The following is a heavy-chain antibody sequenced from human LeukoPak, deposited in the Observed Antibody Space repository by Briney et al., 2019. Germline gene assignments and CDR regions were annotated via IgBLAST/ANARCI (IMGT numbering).Heavy chain of an antibody. CDR2: IYSGGST. V-gene: IGHV3-53*01. CDR1: GFTVSSNY. Sequence: PGRSLRLSCAASGFTVSSNYMSWVRQAPGKGLEWVSVIYSGGSTYYADSVKGRFTISRDNSKNTLYLQMNSLRAEDTAVYYCARGTYSSSWSFDYWGQGTLVTVSS. CDR3: ARGTYSSSWSFDY. D-gene: IGHD6-13*01. J-gene: IGHJ4*02.